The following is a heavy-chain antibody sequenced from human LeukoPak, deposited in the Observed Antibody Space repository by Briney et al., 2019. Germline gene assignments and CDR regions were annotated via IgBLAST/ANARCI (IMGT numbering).Heavy chain of an antibody. Sequence: GGSLRLSCVASGITLSIYAVSCVPDAPEKGLDWGSDIRGIAHNIRYADSPRGRYTISRDNSENIVYLQMNNLRVEDTAVYYCAGKPTGYSSGYIHWGQGTLVNVSS. J-gene: IGHJ4*02. V-gene: IGHV3-23*01. CDR1: GITLSIYA. D-gene: IGHD5-18*01. CDR3: AGKPTGYSSGYIH. CDR2: IRGIAHNI.